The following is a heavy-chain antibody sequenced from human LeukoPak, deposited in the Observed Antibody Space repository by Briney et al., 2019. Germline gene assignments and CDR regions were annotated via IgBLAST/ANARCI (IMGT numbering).Heavy chain of an antibody. Sequence: SQTLSLTCTVSAGSISSGGYYWSWIRHHPGKGLEWIGYIYYSGSTYYNPSLKSRVTISVDTSKNQFSLKLSSVTAADTAVYYCARFIVRGVIREFDYWGQGTLVTVSS. D-gene: IGHD3-10*01. CDR3: ARFIVRGVIREFDY. CDR2: IYYSGST. V-gene: IGHV4-31*03. J-gene: IGHJ4*02. CDR1: AGSISSGGYY.